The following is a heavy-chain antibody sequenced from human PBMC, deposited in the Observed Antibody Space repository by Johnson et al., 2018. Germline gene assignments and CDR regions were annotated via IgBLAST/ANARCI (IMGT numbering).Heavy chain of an antibody. CDR3: AKDSRDYYYYYMDV. CDR1: GFTFSSYG. Sequence: QVQLVQSGGGVVQPGRSLRLSCAASGFTFSSYGMHWVRQAPGKGLEWVAVISYDGSNKYYADSVKGRFTISRDNSKNTLYLQMNSLRAEDTAVYYCAKDSRDYYYYYMDVWGKGTTVTVSS. J-gene: IGHJ6*03. V-gene: IGHV3-30*18. CDR2: ISYDGSNK.